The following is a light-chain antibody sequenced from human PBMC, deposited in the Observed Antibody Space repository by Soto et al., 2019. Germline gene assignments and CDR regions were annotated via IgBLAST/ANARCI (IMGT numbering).Light chain of an antibody. CDR3: ISYTSDDVRYV. J-gene: IGLJ1*01. Sequence: QSVLTQPPSASGTPGQRVSISCSGSSSNIGSNAVHWYQHHPGRAPKLIVSEVSHRPSGVSNRFSGSKSGNTASLTISGLQSEDEADYYCISYTSDDVRYVFGTGTKLTVL. V-gene: IGLV1-44*01. CDR1: SSNIGSNA. CDR2: EVS.